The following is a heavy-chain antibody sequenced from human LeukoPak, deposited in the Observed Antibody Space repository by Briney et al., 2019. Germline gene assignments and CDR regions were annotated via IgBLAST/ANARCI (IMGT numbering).Heavy chain of an antibody. V-gene: IGHV3-9*01. CDR1: GFTFYDYA. CDR3: AKDLTMVRGKGLDY. CDR2: PSWSSGSI. Sequence: GRYLSLYCAGSGFTFYDYAMHWLPQAPGKGLEGVSGPSWSSGSIGYADSVKGRFTISRDNAKDSLYLQMISLRAEDTALYYCAKDLTMVRGKGLDYWGQGTLVTVSS. D-gene: IGHD3-10*01. J-gene: IGHJ4*02.